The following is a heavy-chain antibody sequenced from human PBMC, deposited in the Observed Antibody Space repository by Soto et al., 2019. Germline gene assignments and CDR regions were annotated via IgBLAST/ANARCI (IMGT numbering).Heavy chain of an antibody. J-gene: IGHJ4*02. Sequence: GGSLSLSCAASGFTFSSHIMSWVRQAPGKGLEWVSSISSGSSYIYYADSVKGRFTISRDNAKNSVWLQVDSLRAEDTAMYYCAREFGCSDTSCEYYSDYWGQGTLVTVSS. CDR1: GFTFSSHI. CDR3: AREFGCSDTSCEYYSDY. D-gene: IGHD2-2*01. V-gene: IGHV3-21*04. CDR2: ISSGSSYI.